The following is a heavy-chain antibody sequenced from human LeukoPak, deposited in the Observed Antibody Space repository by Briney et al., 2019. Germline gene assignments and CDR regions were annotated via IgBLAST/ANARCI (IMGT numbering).Heavy chain of an antibody. J-gene: IGHJ6*02. V-gene: IGHV3-11*01. CDR3: ARSRVTGPFEDYYGMDV. CDR2: ISSSGSTI. D-gene: IGHD3-9*01. Sequence: GGSLRLSCAASGFTFSDYYMSWIRQAPGKGLEWVSYISSSGSTIYYADSVKGRFTISRDNAKNSLYLQMNSLRAEDTAVYYCARSRVTGPFEDYYGMDVWGQGTTVTVSS. CDR1: GFTFSDYY.